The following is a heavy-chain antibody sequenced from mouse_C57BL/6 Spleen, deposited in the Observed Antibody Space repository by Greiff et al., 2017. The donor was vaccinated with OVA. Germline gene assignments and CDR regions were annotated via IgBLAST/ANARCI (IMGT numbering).Heavy chain of an antibody. CDR1: GYTFTDYY. Sequence: VQLQQSGPVLVKPGASVKMSCKASGYTFTDYYMNWVKQSHGKSLEWIGVINPSNGGTSYNQKFKGKATLTVDKSSSTAYMELNSLTSEDSAVYYCARDGPNFFDYWGQGTTLTVSS. CDR3: ARDGPNFFDY. CDR2: INPSNGGT. J-gene: IGHJ2*01. D-gene: IGHD2-3*01. V-gene: IGHV1-19*01.